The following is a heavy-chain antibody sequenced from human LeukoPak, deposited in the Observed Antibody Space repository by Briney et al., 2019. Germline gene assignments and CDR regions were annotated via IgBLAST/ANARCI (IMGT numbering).Heavy chain of an antibody. CDR1: GFSLSSYA. CDR3: AKAPATSCRGAYCYPFDY. CDR2: ISSTDAGT. D-gene: IGHD2-21*01. Sequence: GGSLRLSCAASGFSLSSYAMSWVRQAPGKGLEWVSAISSTDAGTYHADSVRGRFTISRDSSKNTLYLQMNSLRAEDAAVYYCAKAPATSCRGAYCYPFDYWGQGTLVTVSS. J-gene: IGHJ4*02. V-gene: IGHV3-23*01.